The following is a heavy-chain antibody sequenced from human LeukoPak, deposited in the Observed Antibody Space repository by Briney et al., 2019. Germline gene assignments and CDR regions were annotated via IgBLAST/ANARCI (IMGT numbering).Heavy chain of an antibody. Sequence: GGSLRLSCAASGFTFSSYAMSWVRQAPGKGLEWVSAISGSGGSTYYADSVKGRFTISRDNSKNTLYLQMNSLRAEDTAVYYCARRTRDVYNYLEYWGQGTLVTVSS. J-gene: IGHJ4*02. CDR2: ISGSGGST. D-gene: IGHD1-7*01. V-gene: IGHV3-23*01. CDR1: GFTFSSYA. CDR3: ARRTRDVYNYLEY.